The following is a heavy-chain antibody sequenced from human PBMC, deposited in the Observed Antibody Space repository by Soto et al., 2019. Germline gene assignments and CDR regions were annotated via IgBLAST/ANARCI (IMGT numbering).Heavy chain of an antibody. V-gene: IGHV3-33*01. D-gene: IGHD4-17*01. CDR3: ARDLDYGADY. CDR2: IWYDGNKI. Sequence: GGSLRLSCAASGFIFSSYVMHWVRQAPGKGLEWVALIWYDGNKIYYAESVKGRFTISRDNSKNTLYLQMNSLRAGDTAVYYCARDLDYGADYWGQGTLGTVSS. J-gene: IGHJ4*02. CDR1: GFIFSSYV.